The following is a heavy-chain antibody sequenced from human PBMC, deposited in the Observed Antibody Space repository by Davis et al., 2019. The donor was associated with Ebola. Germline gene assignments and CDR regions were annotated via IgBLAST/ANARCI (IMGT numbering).Heavy chain of an antibody. V-gene: IGHV3-23*01. CDR2: ISGSGGST. CDR1: GFTVSSNY. Sequence: PGGSLRLSCAASGFTVSSNYMSWVRQAPGKGLEWVSAISGSGGSTYYADSVKGRFTISRDNSKNTLYLQMNSLRAEDTAVYYCAKDFPFGVVIPYEFDYWGQGTLVTVSS. D-gene: IGHD3-3*01. CDR3: AKDFPFGVVIPYEFDY. J-gene: IGHJ4*02.